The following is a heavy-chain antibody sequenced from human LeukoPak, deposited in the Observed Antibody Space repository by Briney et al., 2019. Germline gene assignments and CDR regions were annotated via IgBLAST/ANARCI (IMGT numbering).Heavy chain of an antibody. CDR1: GFTFSSYG. Sequence: GGSLRLSCAASGFTFSSYGMSWVRQAPGKGLEWVSAISGSGGSTYYADSVKGRFTISRDNSNNTLSLQMNSLRVEDTAVYYCTKGLVGALAFEYWGQGTLVTVSS. V-gene: IGHV3-23*01. J-gene: IGHJ4*02. D-gene: IGHD1-26*01. CDR2: ISGSGGST. CDR3: TKGLVGALAFEY.